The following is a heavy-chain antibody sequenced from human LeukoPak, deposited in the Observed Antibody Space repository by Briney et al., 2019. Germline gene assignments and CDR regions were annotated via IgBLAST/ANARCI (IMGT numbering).Heavy chain of an antibody. D-gene: IGHD3-22*01. CDR1: GFTFSSYW. V-gene: IGHV3-74*01. Sequence: PGGSLRLSCAASGFTFSSYWMHWVRQAPGKGLVWVSRINSDGSSTSYADSVKGRFTISRDNAKNTLNLQMNSLRAEDTAVYYCARDHYVRTHYYDSSGYLNYWGQGTLVTVSS. CDR2: INSDGSST. J-gene: IGHJ4*02. CDR3: ARDHYVRTHYYDSSGYLNY.